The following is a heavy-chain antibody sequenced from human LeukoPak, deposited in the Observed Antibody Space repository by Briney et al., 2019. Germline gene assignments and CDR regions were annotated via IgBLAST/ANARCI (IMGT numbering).Heavy chain of an antibody. Sequence: ASVKVSCKASGYTFTNYYLHWVRQAPGQGLEWMGWINPNSGGTNYAQTFQGRVTMTRDTSITTAYLELSRLRSDDTAVYYCARIGYNHYFDYWGQGTLVTVSS. CDR3: ARIGYNHYFDY. D-gene: IGHD5-24*01. J-gene: IGHJ4*02. CDR1: GYTFTNYY. V-gene: IGHV1-2*02. CDR2: INPNSGGT.